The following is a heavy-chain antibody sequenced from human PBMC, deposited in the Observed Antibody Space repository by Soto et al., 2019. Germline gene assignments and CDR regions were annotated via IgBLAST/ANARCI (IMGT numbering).Heavy chain of an antibody. CDR2: INPSGGST. Sequence: QVQLVQSGAEVKKPGASVKVSCKASGYTFTSYYMHRVRQAPGQGLEWMGIINPSGGSTSYAQKFQGRVTMTRDTSTSTVYMELSSLRSEDTAVYYCARGYCSSTSCYSTAKVDYWGQGTLVTVSS. V-gene: IGHV1-46*03. D-gene: IGHD2-2*01. CDR1: GYTFTSYY. J-gene: IGHJ4*02. CDR3: ARGYCSSTSCYSTAKVDY.